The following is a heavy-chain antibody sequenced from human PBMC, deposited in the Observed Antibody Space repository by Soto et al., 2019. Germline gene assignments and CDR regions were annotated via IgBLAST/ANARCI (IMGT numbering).Heavy chain of an antibody. Sequence: KASETLSLTCTVFGDSVTSPRFYWGWVRQTPEKGLEWIGHVSSTGTTHYNPSLRSRVTVSRDTSENQFFLRLTSVTAADTALYYCLRGIEAPGPWGQGILVTVSS. CDR3: LRGIEAPGP. CDR1: GDSVTSPRFY. V-gene: IGHV4-61*01. J-gene: IGHJ5*02. D-gene: IGHD6-13*01. CDR2: VSSTGTT.